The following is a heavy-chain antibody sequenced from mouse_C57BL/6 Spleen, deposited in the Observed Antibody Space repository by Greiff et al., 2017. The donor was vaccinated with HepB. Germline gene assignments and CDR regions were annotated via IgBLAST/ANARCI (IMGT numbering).Heavy chain of an antibody. J-gene: IGHJ2*01. CDR1: GYTFPSYG. CDR3: ASGSSSYYFDY. V-gene: IGHV1-81*01. D-gene: IGHD1-1*01. CDR2: IYPSSGNT. Sequence: QVQLQQSGAELARPGASVKLSCKASGYTFPSYGICWVKQRTGQGLVWIGEIYPSSGNTYYNEKFKGKATLTADKSSSTAYMELRSLTSEDSAVYFCASGSSSYYFDYWGKGTTLTVSS.